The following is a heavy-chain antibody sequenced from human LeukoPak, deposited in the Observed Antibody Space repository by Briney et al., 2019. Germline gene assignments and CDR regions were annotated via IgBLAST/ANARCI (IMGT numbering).Heavy chain of an antibody. CDR2: ISVNSQET. V-gene: IGHV3-23*01. CDR1: GFTFSRFA. D-gene: IGHD3-10*02. Sequence: AGSLRLSCSASGFTFSRFAMTWVRQLPGKGLDWVSSISVNSQETYYADSVKGRFSVSRDNSKNILYLQMDSLRADDSALYYCAKDSGIYVRDYWYYCMDVWGKGTTVTVSS. J-gene: IGHJ6*03. CDR3: AKDSGIYVRDYWYYCMDV.